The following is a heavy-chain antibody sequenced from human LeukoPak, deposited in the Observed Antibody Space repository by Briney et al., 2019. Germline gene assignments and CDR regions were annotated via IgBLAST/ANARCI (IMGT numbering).Heavy chain of an antibody. J-gene: IGHJ4*02. CDR1: GYTFTGYY. CDR3: ARGPGPYYDFWSGYPY. Sequence: ASVKVSCKASGYTFTGYYMHWVRQAPGQGLEWMGWLSAYNGNTNYAQKLQGRVTMTTDTSTSTAYMELRSLRSDDTAVYYCARGPGPYYDFWSGYPYWGQGTLVTVSS. D-gene: IGHD3-3*01. V-gene: IGHV1-18*04. CDR2: LSAYNGNT.